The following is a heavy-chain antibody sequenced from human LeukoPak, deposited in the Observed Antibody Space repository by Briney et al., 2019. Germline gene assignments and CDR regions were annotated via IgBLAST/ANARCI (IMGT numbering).Heavy chain of an antibody. J-gene: IGHJ4*02. D-gene: IGHD2-15*01. CDR3: ARGRGGTRVFDY. V-gene: IGHV4-59*01. CDR1: GGSISSYY. Sequence: PSETLSLTCTVSGGSISSYYWSWIRQPPVKGLEWIGYIYYSGSTNYNPSLKSRVTISVDTSKNQFSLKLSSVTAADTAVYYCARGRGGTRVFDYWGQGTLVTVSS. CDR2: IYYSGST.